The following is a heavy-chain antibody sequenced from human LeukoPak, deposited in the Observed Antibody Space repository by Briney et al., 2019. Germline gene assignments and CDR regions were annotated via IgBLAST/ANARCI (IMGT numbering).Heavy chain of an antibody. CDR3: ARSSDYCSRTSWSTPFDY. Sequence: SETLSLPCTVSGGSISSYYGSCIRESPGKGLEGIGYMYYSGSTNYHTSLKSPVTISPDPSKNQFSLKPSSVTAADTAIDYCARSSDYCSRTSWSTPFDYWGQG. V-gene: IGHV4-59*01. CDR2: MYYSGST. D-gene: IGHD2-2*01. CDR1: GGSISSYY. J-gene: IGHJ4*02.